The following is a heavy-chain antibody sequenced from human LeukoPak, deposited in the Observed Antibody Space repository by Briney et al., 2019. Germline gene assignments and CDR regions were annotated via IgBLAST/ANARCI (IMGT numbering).Heavy chain of an antibody. CDR3: ARSVVVTATLRYHYGMDV. Sequence: SETLSLTCTVSGGSIRSYYWNWIRQPPGKGLELIGYIYDSGTTNYNPSLKSRVTMSVDSSKNQFSLKLTSVTAADTAVYYCARSVVVTATLRYHYGMDVWGQGTTVTVSS. CDR2: IYDSGTT. CDR1: GGSIRSYY. J-gene: IGHJ6*02. V-gene: IGHV4-59*01. D-gene: IGHD2-21*02.